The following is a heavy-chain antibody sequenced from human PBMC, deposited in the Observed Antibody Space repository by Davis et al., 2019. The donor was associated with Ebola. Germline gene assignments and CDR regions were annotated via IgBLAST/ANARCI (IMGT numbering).Heavy chain of an antibody. CDR3: ARDGKPGVGGYYYGMDV. CDR2: LSSSGGTK. CDR1: GFIFSDYY. V-gene: IGHV3-11*01. Sequence: PGGSLRLSCAASGFIFSDYYMTWIRQAPGKGLEWLSYLSSSGGTKYYADSVKGRFTISRDNTKNSLYLQMNSLRAEDTAVYYCARDGKPGVGGYYYGMDVWGQGTTVTVSS. D-gene: IGHD3-10*01. J-gene: IGHJ6*02.